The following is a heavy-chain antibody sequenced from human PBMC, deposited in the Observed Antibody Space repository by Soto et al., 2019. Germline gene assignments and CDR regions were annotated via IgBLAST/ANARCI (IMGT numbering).Heavy chain of an antibody. V-gene: IGHV3-48*02. J-gene: IGHJ6*02. CDR2: ISSSSSTI. CDR1: GFTFSSYS. CDR3: ARDAYYDILTGYSDNYYYYGMDV. D-gene: IGHD3-9*01. Sequence: PGGSLRLSCAASGFTFSSYSMNWVRQAPGKGLEWVSYISSSSSTIYYADSVKGRFTISRDNAKNSLYLQMNSLRDEDTAVYYCARDAYYDILTGYSDNYYYYGMDVWGQGTTVTVSS.